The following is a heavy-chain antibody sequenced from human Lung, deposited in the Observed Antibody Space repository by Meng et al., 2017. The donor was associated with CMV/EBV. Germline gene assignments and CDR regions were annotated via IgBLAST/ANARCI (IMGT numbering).Heavy chain of an antibody. Sequence: ASVKVSCKASGYTFIGYHIHWVRQAPGQGLEWMGWINPNPNFDDTAYAQKFQGRVTITRDMSISTAYMELTRLRPDDTAVYYCARVQFLEKPNDAFHIWGQGTMVTVSS. D-gene: IGHD2-21*01. CDR1: GYTFIGYH. CDR3: ARVQFLEKPNDAFHI. CDR2: INPNPNFDDT. J-gene: IGHJ3*02. V-gene: IGHV1-2*02.